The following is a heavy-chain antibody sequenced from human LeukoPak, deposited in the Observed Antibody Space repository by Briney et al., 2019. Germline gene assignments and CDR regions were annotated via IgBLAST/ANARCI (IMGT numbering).Heavy chain of an antibody. CDR3: AREYDFWSGEY. CDR2: ISYDGSSK. J-gene: IGHJ4*02. V-gene: IGHV3-30-3*01. Sequence: GRSLRLSCAASGFTFSSYAMHWVRQAPGKGLEWVAVISYDGSSKYYADSVKGRFTISRENSKKMMHLQMNSLRAEDTAVYYCAREYDFWSGEYWGQGTLVTVSS. CDR1: GFTFSSYA. D-gene: IGHD3-3*01.